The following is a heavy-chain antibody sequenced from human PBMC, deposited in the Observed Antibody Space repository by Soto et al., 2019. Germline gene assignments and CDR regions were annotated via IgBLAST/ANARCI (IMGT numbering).Heavy chain of an antibody. CDR1: GFIFSNYN. V-gene: IGHV3-72*01. J-gene: IGHJ4*02. CDR2: VKSKSQSFTT. CDR3: ATSLGY. Sequence: GGSLRLSCAASGFIFSNYNMDWVRQAPGKGLEWVGRVKSKSQSFTTEYAASVTGRFSISRDDFQKSLYLRMTSLKTEDTAVYYCATSLGYWGLGTLVTVSS.